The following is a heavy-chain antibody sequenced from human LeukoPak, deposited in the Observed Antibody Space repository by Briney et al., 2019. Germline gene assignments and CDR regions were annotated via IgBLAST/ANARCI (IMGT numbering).Heavy chain of an antibody. Sequence: GGSLRLSCAASGFTFNIYVMSWVRQAPGKGLDWVSAVSGSGGSTYYADSVKGRFTISRDNSKNTLYLQMSSLRAEDTALYYCAQSTVTFYYFDYWGQGTLVTVSS. CDR1: GFTFNIYV. V-gene: IGHV3-23*01. CDR3: AQSTVTFYYFDY. CDR2: VSGSGGST. D-gene: IGHD4-17*01. J-gene: IGHJ4*02.